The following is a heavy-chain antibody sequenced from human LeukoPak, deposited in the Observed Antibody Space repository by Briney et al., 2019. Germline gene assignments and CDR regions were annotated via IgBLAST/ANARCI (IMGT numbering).Heavy chain of an antibody. Sequence: GGSLRLSCAASGFTFSSYWMSWVRQAPGKGLEWVANIKSDGGEKYYVDSVKGRFTISRDNAKNSLSLQMNSLRAKDTAVYYCARGDYASGSDYWGQGTLVTVSS. V-gene: IGHV3-7*01. D-gene: IGHD3-10*01. CDR2: IKSDGGEK. CDR3: ARGDYASGSDY. J-gene: IGHJ4*02. CDR1: GFTFSSYW.